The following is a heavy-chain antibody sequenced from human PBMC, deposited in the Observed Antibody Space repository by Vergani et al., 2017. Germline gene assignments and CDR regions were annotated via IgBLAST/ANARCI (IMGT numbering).Heavy chain of an antibody. CDR3: AKDFYGDDYYYYYMDV. D-gene: IGHD4-17*01. CDR2: ISWNSGSI. V-gene: IGHV3-9*01. Sequence: EVQLVESGGGLVQPGRSLTLSCAASGFTFDDYAMHWVRQAPGKGLEWVSGISWNSGSIGYADSVKGRFTISRDNAKNSLYLQMNSLRAEDTALYYCAKDFYGDDYYYYYMDVWGKGTTVTVSS. J-gene: IGHJ6*03. CDR1: GFTFDDYA.